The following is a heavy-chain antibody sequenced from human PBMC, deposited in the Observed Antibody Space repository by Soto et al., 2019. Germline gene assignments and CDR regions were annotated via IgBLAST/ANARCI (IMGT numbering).Heavy chain of an antibody. CDR2: IIPIFGTA. Sequence: SVKVSCKASGGTFSSSAISWVRQAPGQGLEWMGGIIPIFGTANYAQKFQGRVTITADESTRTAYMELSSLRSEDTAVSYCARDGTLYDSSGYYYLYWGQGTLVTVSS. D-gene: IGHD3-22*01. J-gene: IGHJ4*02. CDR3: ARDGTLYDSSGYYYLY. V-gene: IGHV1-69*13. CDR1: GGTFSSSA.